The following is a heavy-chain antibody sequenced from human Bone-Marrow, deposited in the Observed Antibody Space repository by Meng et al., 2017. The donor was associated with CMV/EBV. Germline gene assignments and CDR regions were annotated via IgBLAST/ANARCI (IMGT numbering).Heavy chain of an antibody. J-gene: IGHJ4*02. CDR1: GYTFTSYD. V-gene: IGHV1-8*01. Sequence: ASVKVSCKTSGYTFTSYDINWVRQATGQGLEWMGWMNPNSGNTGYAQKFQGRVTMTRKTSISTAYMELSSLRSDDTAVYYCARDRGLRVFDYWGQGTLVTVSS. D-gene: IGHD5-12*01. CDR2: MNPNSGNT. CDR3: ARDRGLRVFDY.